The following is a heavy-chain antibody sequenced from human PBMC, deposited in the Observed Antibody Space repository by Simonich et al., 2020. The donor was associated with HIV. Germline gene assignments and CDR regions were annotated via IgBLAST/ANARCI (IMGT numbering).Heavy chain of an antibody. Sequence: QVHLQQWGAGLLKPSETLSLTCADYGGSFSGYYWNWIRQPPGKGLEWIGEINHSGITDYNSSLKSRVTRSVDTSKNQFSLKLSSVTAADTAMYYCARRGGYAFDYWGQGTLVTVSS. CDR2: INHSGIT. V-gene: IGHV4-34*01. CDR1: GGSFSGYY. D-gene: IGHD5-12*01. CDR3: ARRGGYAFDY. J-gene: IGHJ4*02.